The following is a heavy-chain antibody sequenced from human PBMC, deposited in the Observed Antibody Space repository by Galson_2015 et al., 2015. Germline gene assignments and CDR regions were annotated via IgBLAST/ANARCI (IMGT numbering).Heavy chain of an antibody. Sequence: SLRLSCAASGFTFDNCAMSWVRQAPGKGLEWVSGISGSGGTTYYADSVKGRFTISRDNSKNTLYLQMNSLRGGDTAVYYCAKERSWEYYYGSGGYWGQGTLVIVSS. D-gene: IGHD3-10*01. CDR3: AKERSWEYYYGSGGY. CDR1: GFTFDNCA. CDR2: ISGSGGTT. J-gene: IGHJ4*02. V-gene: IGHV3-23*01.